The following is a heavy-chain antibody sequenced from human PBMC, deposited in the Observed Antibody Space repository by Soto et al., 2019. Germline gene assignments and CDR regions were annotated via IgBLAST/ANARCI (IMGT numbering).Heavy chain of an antibody. D-gene: IGHD1-26*01. Sequence: QVQLVQSGAEVRKPGASVTVSCKASGYTFTNYGISWVRQAPGQGPEWMGWVTGYDGNANYEQRFQCRVTMTTDTSTNTAYMDLRRLSSDDTAVYYCARTTHEEPTFDYWGQGTLVTVSS. J-gene: IGHJ4*02. V-gene: IGHV1-18*01. CDR3: ARTTHEEPTFDY. CDR1: GYTFTNYG. CDR2: VTGYDGNA.